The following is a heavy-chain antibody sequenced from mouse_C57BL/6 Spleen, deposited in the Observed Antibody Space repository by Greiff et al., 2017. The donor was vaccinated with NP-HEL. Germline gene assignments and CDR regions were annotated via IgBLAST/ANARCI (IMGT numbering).Heavy chain of an antibody. J-gene: IGHJ2*01. D-gene: IGHD2-4*01. V-gene: IGHV1-82*01. CDR3: ASSIYYDYDGPFDY. CDR2: IYPGDGDT. CDR1: GYAFSSSW. Sequence: VQLQQSGPELVKPGASVKISCKASGYAFSSSWMNWVKQRPGKGLEWIGRIYPGDGDTNYNGKFKGKATLTADKSSSTAYMQLSSLTSEDSAVYFCASSIYYDYDGPFDYWGQGTTLTVSS.